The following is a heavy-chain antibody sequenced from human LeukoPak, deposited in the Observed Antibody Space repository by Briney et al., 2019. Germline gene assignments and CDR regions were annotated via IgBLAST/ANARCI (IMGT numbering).Heavy chain of an antibody. Sequence: PSETLSLTCTVSGGSISSSSYYRGWIRQPPGKGLEWIGSIYYSGSTYYNPSLKSRVTISVDTSKNQFSLKLSSVTAADTAVYYCARHTAWVNYFDYWGQGTLVTVSS. D-gene: IGHD2-21*02. CDR1: GGSISSSSYY. V-gene: IGHV4-39*01. CDR3: ARHTAWVNYFDY. J-gene: IGHJ4*02. CDR2: IYYSGST.